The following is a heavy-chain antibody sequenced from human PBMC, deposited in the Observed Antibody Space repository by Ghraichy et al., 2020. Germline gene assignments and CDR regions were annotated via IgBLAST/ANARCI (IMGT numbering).Heavy chain of an antibody. CDR2: ISGSGGST. CDR3: ASRGVYGSGSYYNYYYYGMDV. CDR1: GFTFSSYA. Sequence: GESLNISCAASGFTFSSYAMSWVRQAPGKGLEWVSAISGSGGSTYYADSVKGRFPISRDNSKTTLYLQMNSLRAEDTAVYYCASRGVYGSGSYYNYYYYGMDVWGQGTTVTVSS. D-gene: IGHD3-10*01. J-gene: IGHJ6*02. V-gene: IGHV3-23*01.